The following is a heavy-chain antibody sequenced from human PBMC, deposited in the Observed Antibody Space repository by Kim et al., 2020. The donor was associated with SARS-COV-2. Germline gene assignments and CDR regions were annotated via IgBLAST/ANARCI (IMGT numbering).Heavy chain of an antibody. Sequence: ASVKVSCKASGYTFTASYMHWVRQAPGQGLEWMGWINPYSGGTNYAQKFQGRVTMTRDTSISTAYMELSSLRSDDTAVYYCAREGDSGNYWFDPWGQGTLVTISS. J-gene: IGHJ5*02. CDR3: AREGDSGNYWFDP. CDR2: INPYSGGT. V-gene: IGHV1-2*02. D-gene: IGHD1-26*01. CDR1: GYTFTASY.